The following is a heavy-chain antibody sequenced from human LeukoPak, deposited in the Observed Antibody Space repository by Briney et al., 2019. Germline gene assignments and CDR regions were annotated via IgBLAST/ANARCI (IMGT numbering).Heavy chain of an antibody. J-gene: IGHJ4*02. V-gene: IGHV3-23*01. CDR1: GFTFSSCA. D-gene: IGHD4-17*01. Sequence: GGSLRLSCAASGFTFSSCAMSWVRQAPGKGLEWVSAISGSGGSTYYADSVKGRFTISRDNSKNTLYLQMNSLRAEDTAVYYCAKEVWRRTVTTPLDYWGQGTLVTVSS. CDR3: AKEVWRRTVTTPLDY. CDR2: ISGSGGST.